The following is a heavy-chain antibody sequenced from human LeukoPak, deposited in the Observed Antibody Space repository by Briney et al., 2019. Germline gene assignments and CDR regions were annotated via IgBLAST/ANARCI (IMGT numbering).Heavy chain of an antibody. D-gene: IGHD3-9*01. V-gene: IGHV3-30*18. J-gene: IGHJ3*02. CDR3: AKDPMGSGYFDPFHI. CDR2: ISYDGTNK. Sequence: GGSLRLSCAASGFTFSSNGMHWVRQAPGKGLEWVAVISYDGTNKYYADSGKGRFTISRDNSKNTLYLQMNSLRAEATAVYYCAKDPMGSGYFDPFHIWGQGTMVTVSS. CDR1: GFTFSSNG.